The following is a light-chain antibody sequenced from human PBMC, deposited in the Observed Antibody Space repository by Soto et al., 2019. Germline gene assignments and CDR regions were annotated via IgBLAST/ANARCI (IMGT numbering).Light chain of an antibody. J-gene: IGKJ1*01. CDR3: QQYNNWPPVT. CDR1: QSVSSSY. CDR2: GAS. Sequence: EIVLTQSPGALPLSPGERATLSCSSSQSVSSSYLAWYQQKPGQAPRLLIYGASTRATGIPARFSGSGSGTEFTLTISSLQSEDFAVYYCQQYNNWPPVTFGQGTKVDI. V-gene: IGKV3-15*01.